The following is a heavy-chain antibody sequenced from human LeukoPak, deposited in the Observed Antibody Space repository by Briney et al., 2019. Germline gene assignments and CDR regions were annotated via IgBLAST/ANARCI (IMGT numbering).Heavy chain of an antibody. CDR3: ARDKVNWYFDL. V-gene: IGHV4-59*01. J-gene: IGHJ2*01. CDR1: GGSISSYY. Sequence: SETLSLXCTVSGGSISSYYWSWIRLPPGKGLEWIGYIYYSGSTNYNPSLKSRVTISVDTSKNQFSLKLSSVTAADTAVYYCARDKVNWYFDLWGRGTLVTVSS. CDR2: IYYSGST.